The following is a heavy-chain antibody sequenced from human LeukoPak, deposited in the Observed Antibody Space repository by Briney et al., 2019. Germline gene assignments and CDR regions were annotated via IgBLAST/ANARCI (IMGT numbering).Heavy chain of an antibody. J-gene: IGHJ4*02. D-gene: IGHD1-1*01. CDR2: INSDGSST. V-gene: IGHV3-74*01. Sequence: PGGSLRLSCAASGFTFSSYWMHWVRQAPGKGLVWVSRINSDGSSTSYADSVKGRFTISRDNAKNTLYLQMNSLRAEDTAVYYCAREGYNWNDAEVSYFDYWGQGTLVTVSS. CDR1: GFTFSSYW. CDR3: AREGYNWNDAEVSYFDY.